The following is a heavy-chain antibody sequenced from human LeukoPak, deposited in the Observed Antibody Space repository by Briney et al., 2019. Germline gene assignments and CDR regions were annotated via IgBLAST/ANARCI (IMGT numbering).Heavy chain of an antibody. Sequence: SETLSLTCTVSGGSISISHYNWAWIRQPPGTGLDWIAAIHYSGSTYYNPSLMSRVTISVDTSKNQFSLKLSSLTATDTAVYYCARLPTGYPNWFDTWGQGTLVTVSS. V-gene: IGHV4-39*01. CDR1: GGSISISHYN. J-gene: IGHJ5*02. CDR2: IHYSGST. CDR3: ARLPTGYPNWFDT. D-gene: IGHD3-9*01.